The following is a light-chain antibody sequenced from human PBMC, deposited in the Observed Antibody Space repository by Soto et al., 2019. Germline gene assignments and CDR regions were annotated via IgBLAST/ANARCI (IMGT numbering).Light chain of an antibody. CDR2: VAS. Sequence: DIQMTQSPSSLSASVGDSLTIAFRASQYISTYLNWYQQKPGKAPKLLIYVASNLQSGVPSRFSGSGSGTDFTLTISSLQPEDIATYYCQESYSTSFGQGTKVDIK. CDR3: QESYSTS. J-gene: IGKJ1*01. V-gene: IGKV1-39*01. CDR1: QYISTY.